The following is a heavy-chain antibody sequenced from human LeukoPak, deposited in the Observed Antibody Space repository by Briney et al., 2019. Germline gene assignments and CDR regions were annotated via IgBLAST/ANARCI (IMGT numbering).Heavy chain of an antibody. J-gene: IGHJ4*02. CDR1: GFTFSGYT. V-gene: IGHV3-21*01. D-gene: IGHD3-22*01. Sequence: GGSLRLSCAASGFTFSGYTMNWVRLAPGKGLKWVSSISRSNIYKYYADSVKGRFTISRDNAKNSLYLQMNSLRAEDTAVYYCANSRYDSSGYYGIIGYWGQGTLVTVSS. CDR3: ANSRYDSSGYYGIIGY. CDR2: ISRSNIYK.